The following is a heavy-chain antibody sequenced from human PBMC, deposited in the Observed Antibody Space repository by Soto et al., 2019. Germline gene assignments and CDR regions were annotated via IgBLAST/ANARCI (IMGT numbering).Heavy chain of an antibody. CDR1: GGSISSGGYF. CDR2: IASSGST. CDR3: ARDYPYCCDNSGYSGYFDY. V-gene: IGHV4-31*03. Sequence: SETLSLTCTVSGGSISSGGYFWTWIRQHPGKGLEWIGYIASSGSTYYNPSLKWRLTIAADTSANQFSLSLPSVTAAATAVYYCARDYPYCCDNSGYSGYFDYWGQGTLVTVA. J-gene: IGHJ4*02. D-gene: IGHD3-22*01.